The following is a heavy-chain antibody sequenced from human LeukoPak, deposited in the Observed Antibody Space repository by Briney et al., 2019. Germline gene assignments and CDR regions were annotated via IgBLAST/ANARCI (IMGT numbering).Heavy chain of an antibody. V-gene: IGHV3-21*01. CDR1: GFTFSRYS. CDR3: VRAEGSSGSSEYFQH. Sequence: PGGSLRLSCTASGFTFSRYSMKWVRQAPGKGVEWVSSISGSSNDKHYIDSVKGRFTISRDNAKNSLFLQMNRLRAEDTAVYYCVRAEGSSGSSEYFQHWGQGTLVTVSS. J-gene: IGHJ1*01. CDR2: ISGSSNDK. D-gene: IGHD5-12*01.